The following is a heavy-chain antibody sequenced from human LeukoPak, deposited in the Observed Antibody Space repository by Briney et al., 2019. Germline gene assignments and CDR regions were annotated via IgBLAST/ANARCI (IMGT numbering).Heavy chain of an antibody. Sequence: SETLSLTCAVSGYSISSGYYWGWIPQPPGKGLEWIGSIYRSGSTYYNPSLKSRVTISVDTSKNQFSLKLSSVTAADTAVYYCARYSAGIHGAFDIWGQGTMVTVSS. CDR1: GYSISSGYY. V-gene: IGHV4-38-2*01. CDR3: ARYSAGIHGAFDI. D-gene: IGHD6-13*01. CDR2: IYRSGST. J-gene: IGHJ3*02.